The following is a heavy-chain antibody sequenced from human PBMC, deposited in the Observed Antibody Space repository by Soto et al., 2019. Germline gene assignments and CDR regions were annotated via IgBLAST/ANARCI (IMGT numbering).Heavy chain of an antibody. CDR3: ARDEFLYWSGYGYYYGMDV. D-gene: IGHD3-3*01. CDR2: IWYDGSNK. Sequence: LRLSCAASGFTFSSYGMHWVRQAPGKGLEWVAVIWYDGSNKYYADSVKGRFTISRDNSKNTLYLQMNSLRAEDTAVYYCARDEFLYWSGYGYYYGMDVWGQGTTVTVSS. J-gene: IGHJ6*02. V-gene: IGHV3-33*01. CDR1: GFTFSSYG.